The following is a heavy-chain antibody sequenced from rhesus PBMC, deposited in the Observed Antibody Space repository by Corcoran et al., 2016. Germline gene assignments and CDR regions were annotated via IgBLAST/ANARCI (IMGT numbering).Heavy chain of an antibody. D-gene: IGHD4-23*01. CDR2: IYGGIGRT. J-gene: IGHJ4*01. CDR1: GGSISSNY. CDR3: ARYPEYTNYAYFDY. Sequence: QVQLQESGPGLVKPSETLSLTCAVSGGSISSNYWSWIRQYPGKGLEWIGYIYGGIGRTSHNPALSSRVTISTATSKNRFSLKLSSVTAADTAVYYCARYPEYTNYAYFDYWGQGVLVTVSS. V-gene: IGHV4-147*01.